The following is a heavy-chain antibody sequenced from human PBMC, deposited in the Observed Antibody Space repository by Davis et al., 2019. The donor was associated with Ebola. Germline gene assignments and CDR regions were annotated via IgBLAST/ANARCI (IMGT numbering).Heavy chain of an antibody. J-gene: IGHJ4*02. D-gene: IGHD1-20*01. V-gene: IGHV3-7*03. CDR3: VKGPLISGPGAC. CDR1: GFTFTNYW. Sequence: PGGSLRLSCAASGFTFTNYWMNWIRQAPGKGLEWVATIKPDGSDKAYVDSVKGRFAISRDNGKNSLYLQMDSLRAEDTALYYCVKGPLISGPGACWGQGTLVTVSS. CDR2: IKPDGSDK.